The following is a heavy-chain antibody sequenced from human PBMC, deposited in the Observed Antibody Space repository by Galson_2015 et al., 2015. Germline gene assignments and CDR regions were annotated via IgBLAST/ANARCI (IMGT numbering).Heavy chain of an antibody. Sequence: SVKVSCKASGYTFTSYYMHWVRQAPGQGLEWMGIINPSGGSTSYAQKFQGRVTMTRDTSTSTVYMELSSLRSEDTAVYYCARGDCSSTSCYPQGLFDYWGQGTLVTVSS. J-gene: IGHJ4*02. V-gene: IGHV1-46*01. CDR2: INPSGGST. CDR3: ARGDCSSTSCYPQGLFDY. CDR1: GYTFTSYY. D-gene: IGHD2-2*01.